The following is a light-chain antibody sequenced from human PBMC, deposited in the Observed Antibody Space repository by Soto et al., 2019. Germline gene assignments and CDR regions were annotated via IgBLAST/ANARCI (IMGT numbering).Light chain of an antibody. Sequence: EIVLTQSPDTLSLSPGEGATLSCRASQSVRSERLAWYQQKRGQAPTLLIFDASSRASGTPERFSGSGSGTDFTLTISRLEPEDFAVYYCQEYDGAPPITFGLGT. J-gene: IGKJ5*01. CDR2: DAS. CDR1: QSVRSER. V-gene: IGKV3-20*01. CDR3: QEYDGAPPIT.